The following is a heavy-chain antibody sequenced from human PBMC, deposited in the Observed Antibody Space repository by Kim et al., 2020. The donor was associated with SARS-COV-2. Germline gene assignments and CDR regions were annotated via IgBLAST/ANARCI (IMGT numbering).Heavy chain of an antibody. CDR2: ISAYNGNT. V-gene: IGHV1-18*04. CDR1: GYTFTSYG. Sequence: ASVKVSCKASGYTFTSYGISWVRQAPGQGLEWMGWISAYNGNTNYAQKLQGRVTMTTDTSTSTAYMELRSLRSDDTAVYYCARDLVYYGSGSYYNYWGQGTLVTVSS. J-gene: IGHJ4*02. D-gene: IGHD3-10*01. CDR3: ARDLVYYGSGSYYNY.